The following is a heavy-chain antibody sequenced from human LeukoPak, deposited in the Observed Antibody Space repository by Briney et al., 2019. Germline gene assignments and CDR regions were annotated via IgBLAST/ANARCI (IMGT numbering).Heavy chain of an antibody. D-gene: IGHD6-19*01. V-gene: IGHV3-66*01. J-gene: IGHJ4*02. CDR2: IYSGGST. Sequence: GGSLTLSCAASGFTVSSNYMSWVRQAPGKGLEWVSVIYSGGSTYYADSVKGRFTISRDNSKNTLYLQMNSLRAEDTAVYYCASALPWNSIGVGVPGPVYWGQGTLFTVSS. CDR1: GFTVSSNY. CDR3: ASALPWNSIGVGVPGPVY.